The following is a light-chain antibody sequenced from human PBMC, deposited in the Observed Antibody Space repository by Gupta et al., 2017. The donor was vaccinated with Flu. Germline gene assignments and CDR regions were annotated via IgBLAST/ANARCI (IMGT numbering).Light chain of an antibody. CDR2: GAS. CDR1: QTLPHNY. Sequence: ENVLTQSPGTLSLSPGDRATLSCRASQTLPHNYLAWYQQKRGQPPRLLLYGASSRSTGIPDRFSGSRAATDFTLTIIRLDPEDFAVSYCRQVNYSPYTFGQGTKLEIK. J-gene: IGKJ2*01. V-gene: IGKV3-20*01. CDR3: RQVNYSPYT.